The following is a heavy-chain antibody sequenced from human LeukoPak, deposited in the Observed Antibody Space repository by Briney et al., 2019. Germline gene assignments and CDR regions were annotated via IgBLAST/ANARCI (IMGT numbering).Heavy chain of an antibody. CDR2: IIPIFGTA. J-gene: IGHJ5*02. D-gene: IGHD2-2*01. Sequence: SVKVSCKASRGTFSSYAISWVRQAPGQGLEWMGGIIPIFGTANYAQKSQGRVTITADESTSTAYMELSSLRSEDTAVYYCARDARHRYCSSSSCYRGWLDPWGQGTPVTVSS. CDR3: ARDARHRYCSSSSCYRGWLDP. CDR1: RGTFSSYA. V-gene: IGHV1-69*13.